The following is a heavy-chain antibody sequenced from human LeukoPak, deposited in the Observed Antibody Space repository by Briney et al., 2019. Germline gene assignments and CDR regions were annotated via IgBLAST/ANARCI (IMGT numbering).Heavy chain of an antibody. D-gene: IGHD2-2*01. J-gene: IGHJ6*02. CDR3: AKGSYCSSTSCYVDYYYGMDV. Sequence: GGSLRLSCAASGFTFSSYAMSWVRQAPGKGLEWVSAISGSGGSTYYADSVKGRFTISRDNSKNTLYLQMNSLRAEDTAVYYCAKGSYCSSTSCYVDYYYGMDVWGQGTTVTVSS. CDR2: ISGSGGST. V-gene: IGHV3-23*01. CDR1: GFTFSSYA.